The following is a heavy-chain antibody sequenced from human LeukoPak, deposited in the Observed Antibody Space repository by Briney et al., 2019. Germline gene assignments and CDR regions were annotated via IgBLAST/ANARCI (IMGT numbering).Heavy chain of an antibody. D-gene: IGHD3-9*01. J-gene: IGHJ4*02. V-gene: IGHV4-34*01. CDR3: ARGPPYYDILTGSYY. CDR1: GGSFSGYY. Sequence: SETLSLTCAVYGGSFSGYYWSWIRQPPGKGLEWIGEINHSGSTNYNPSLKSRVTISVDTSKNQFSLKLSSVTAADTAVYYCARGPPYYDILTGSYYWGQGTLVTVSS. CDR2: INHSGST.